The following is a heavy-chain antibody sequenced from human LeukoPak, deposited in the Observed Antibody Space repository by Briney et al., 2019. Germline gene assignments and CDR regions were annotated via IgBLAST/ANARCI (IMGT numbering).Heavy chain of an antibody. CDR1: GFTFSSYS. CDR2: IYSGGGT. D-gene: IGHD1-26*01. V-gene: IGHV3-66*01. Sequence: GGSLRLSCAASGFTFSSYSMNWVRQAPGKGLEWVSVIYSGGGTDYADSVKGRFTISRDDSKNTLYLQMNNLGAEDTAVYYCARGRPVGASTVEDYWGQGTLVIVSS. CDR3: ARGRPVGASTVEDY. J-gene: IGHJ4*02.